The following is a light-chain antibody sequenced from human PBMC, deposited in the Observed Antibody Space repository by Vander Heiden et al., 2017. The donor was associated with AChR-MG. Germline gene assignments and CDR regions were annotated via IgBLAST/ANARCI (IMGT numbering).Light chain of an antibody. CDR2: DVS. V-gene: IGLV2-14*01. Sequence: QSALVHPASASGSAGQSVTISCTGTSSDVGGYNYVSWYQQHPGKAHNRMIYDVSKRPSGVSSRFSGSRSGNAASLTICGLQAEDDADYYCSSYTSSNTLLFGGGTKLTVL. CDR1: SSDVGGYNY. J-gene: IGLJ3*02. CDR3: SSYTSSNTLL.